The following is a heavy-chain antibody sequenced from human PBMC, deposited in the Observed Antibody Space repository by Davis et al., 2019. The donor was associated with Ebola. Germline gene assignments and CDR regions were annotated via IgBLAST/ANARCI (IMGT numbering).Heavy chain of an antibody. CDR2: IIPIFGTA. D-gene: IGHD4-17*01. J-gene: IGHJ5*02. Sequence: SVKVSCKASGGTFSSYAISWVRQAPGQGLEWMGGIIPIFGTANYAQKFQGRVTITADESTSTAYMELSSLRSEDTAVYYCARDDYGDNWFGPWGQGTLVTVSS. V-gene: IGHV1-69*13. CDR3: ARDDYGDNWFGP. CDR1: GGTFSSYA.